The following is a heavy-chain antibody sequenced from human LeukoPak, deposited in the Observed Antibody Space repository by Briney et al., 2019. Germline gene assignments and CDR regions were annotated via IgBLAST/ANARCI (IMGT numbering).Heavy chain of an antibody. CDR2: IYYSGST. V-gene: IGHV4-59*01. Sequence: SETLPLTCAVYGVSCSGYYWSWIRQPPGKDLEYIGYIYYSGSTNYNPSLKSRVTISVDTSKDQFSLKLSSVTAADTAVYYCARSLDIVVVPAAIRGEDYAFDIWGQGTMVTASS. CDR3: ARSLDIVVVPAAIRGEDYAFDI. D-gene: IGHD2-2*03. CDR1: GVSCSGYY. J-gene: IGHJ3*02.